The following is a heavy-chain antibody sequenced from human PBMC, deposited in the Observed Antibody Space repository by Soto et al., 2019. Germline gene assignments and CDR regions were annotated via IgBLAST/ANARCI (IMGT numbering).Heavy chain of an antibody. D-gene: IGHD1-1*01. Sequence: QVQLVQSGAEVKKPGASVKVSCKASGYTFTSFYMHWVRQAPGQGLEWMGIINPSGTTTDYAQKFQGRVTMTRDTSTSTYYMELSSLTSEDTAVYYCAKPQLARNYCSGMEVWGQGTAVTVSS. CDR2: INPSGTTT. CDR3: AKPQLARNYCSGMEV. J-gene: IGHJ6*02. V-gene: IGHV1-46*01. CDR1: GYTFTSFY.